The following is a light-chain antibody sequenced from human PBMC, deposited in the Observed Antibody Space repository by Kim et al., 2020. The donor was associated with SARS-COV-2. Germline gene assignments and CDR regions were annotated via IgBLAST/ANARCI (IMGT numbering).Light chain of an antibody. Sequence: EIVLKQSPGTLSLSPGERATLSCRASQSVSSSYLAWYQHKPGQAPRLLIYGASSRATGIPDRFSGSGSGTDFTLTISRLEPEDFAVYYCQQYGSSPALTFGQGTKVEIK. V-gene: IGKV3-20*01. CDR2: GAS. CDR1: QSVSSSY. CDR3: QQYGSSPALT. J-gene: IGKJ1*01.